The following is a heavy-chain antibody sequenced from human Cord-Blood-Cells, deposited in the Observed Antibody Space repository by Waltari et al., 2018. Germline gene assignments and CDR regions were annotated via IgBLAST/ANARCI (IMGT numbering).Heavy chain of an antibody. CDR1: GGSISSGGYY. V-gene: IGHV4-31*03. J-gene: IGHJ3*02. CDR3: ARDCGGDCYFAFDI. D-gene: IGHD2-21*01. CDR2: IYYSGST. Sequence: QVQLQESGPGLVKPSLTLSLTCPVSGGSISSGGYYWSWIRQHPGKGLEWIGYIYYSGSTYYNPSLKSRVTISVDTSKNQFSLKLSSVTAADTAVYYCARDCGGDCYFAFDIWGQGTMVTVSS.